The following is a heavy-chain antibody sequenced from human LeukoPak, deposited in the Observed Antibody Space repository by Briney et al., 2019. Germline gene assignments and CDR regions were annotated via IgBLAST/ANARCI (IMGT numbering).Heavy chain of an antibody. CDR2: INHSGST. D-gene: IGHD2-15*01. CDR1: GGSFSGYY. CDR3: ARVWGRYCRGGSCSGFRWFDP. Sequence: PSETLSLTCAVYGGSFSGYYWSWIRQPPGKGLEWIGEINHSGSTNYNPSLKSRVTISVDTSKNQFSLKLSPVTAADTAVYYCARVWGRYCRGGSCSGFRWFDPWGQGTLVTVSS. J-gene: IGHJ5*02. V-gene: IGHV4-34*01.